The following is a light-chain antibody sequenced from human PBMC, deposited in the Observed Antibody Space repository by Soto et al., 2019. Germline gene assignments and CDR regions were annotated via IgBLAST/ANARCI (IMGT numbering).Light chain of an antibody. J-gene: IGKJ1*01. CDR3: QQYMSYS. CDR2: HAS. V-gene: IGKV1-5*02. Sequence: DIQMTQSPSTLPASVGDRVTIICRADQSISRYLNWYQQKPGRAPKLLIYHASTLESGVPSRFSGSGSGTEFTLTISSLQPDDFATYYCQQYMSYSFGQGTKVDIK. CDR1: QSISRY.